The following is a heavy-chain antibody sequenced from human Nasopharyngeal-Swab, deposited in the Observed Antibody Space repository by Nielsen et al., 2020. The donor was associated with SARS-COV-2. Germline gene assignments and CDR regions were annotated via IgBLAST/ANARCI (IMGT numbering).Heavy chain of an antibody. J-gene: IGHJ5*02. CDR2: ITSGNSV. CDR3: ARGEAGSGWLDH. Sequence: GESLKISCATSGFTFSPYTMTWVRQAPGKGLQWISYITSGNSVPYADSVKGRFTISRDNAQNTLYLHMISLTAEDTAVYYCARGEAGSGWLDHWGQGTLVTVSS. V-gene: IGHV3-69-1*02. D-gene: IGHD3-10*01. CDR1: GFTFSPYT.